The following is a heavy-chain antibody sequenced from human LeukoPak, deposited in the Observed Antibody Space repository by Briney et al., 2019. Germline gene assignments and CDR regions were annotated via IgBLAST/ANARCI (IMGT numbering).Heavy chain of an antibody. CDR3: ARGPDYSNYVDY. Sequence: SSETLSLTCTVSGGSISSGSYYWHWIRQPAGKGLEWIGRISTSGITKYNPSLKSRVTIPVDTSKNHFSLKLSLVTAADTAVYYCARGPDYSNYVDYWGQGTLVTVSS. J-gene: IGHJ4*02. D-gene: IGHD4-11*01. V-gene: IGHV4-61*02. CDR1: GGSISSGSYY. CDR2: ISTSGIT.